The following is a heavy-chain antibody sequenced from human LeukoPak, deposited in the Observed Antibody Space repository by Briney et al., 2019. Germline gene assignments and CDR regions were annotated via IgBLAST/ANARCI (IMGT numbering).Heavy chain of an antibody. CDR3: ARGPTRYYFAC. CDR1: SGSISSYY. V-gene: IGHV4-59*01. D-gene: IGHD4-17*01. J-gene: IGHJ4*02. CDR2: IFYSGST. Sequence: SETLSLTCTVSSGSISSYYWSWIRQPPGKGLEWIGYIFYSGSTNYNPSLKSRVTISLDTSKNQFSLGLSSVTAADTAVYYCARGPTRYYFACWGQGTLVTVSS.